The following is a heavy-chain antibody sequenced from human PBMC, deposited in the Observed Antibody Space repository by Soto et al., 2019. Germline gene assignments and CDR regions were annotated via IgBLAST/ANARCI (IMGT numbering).Heavy chain of an antibody. D-gene: IGHD6-13*01. V-gene: IGHV3-30*18. J-gene: IGHJ4*02. CDR1: GFTFSSYG. CDR2: ISYDGSNK. CDR3: AKDRDSSWYLDY. Sequence: GGSLRLSCAASGFTFSSYGMHWVRQAPGKGLEWVAVISYDGSNKYYADSVKGRFTISRDNSKNTLYLQMNSLRAEDTAVYYCAKDRDSSWYLDYWGQGTLVTVSS.